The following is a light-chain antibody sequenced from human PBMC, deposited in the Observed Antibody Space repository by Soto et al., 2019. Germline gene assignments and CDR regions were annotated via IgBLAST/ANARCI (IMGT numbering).Light chain of an antibody. J-gene: IGKJ5*01. Sequence: EIVLTQSPATLSFSPGERSTLSCRASQSVRSSLAWYQQQPGQAPRLLIYGASSRATGIPDRFSGSGSGTDFTLTISRLEPEDFAVYYCQQYGSSPLTFGQGTRLEIK. CDR1: QSVRSS. CDR3: QQYGSSPLT. V-gene: IGKV3-20*01. CDR2: GAS.